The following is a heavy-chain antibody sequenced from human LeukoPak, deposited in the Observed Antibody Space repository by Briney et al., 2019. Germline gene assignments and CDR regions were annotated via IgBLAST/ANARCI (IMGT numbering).Heavy chain of an antibody. CDR3: ARDVGEPGRREFVDY. D-gene: IGHD3-10*01. CDR2: IIPIFGTA. J-gene: IGHJ4*02. Sequence: GSSAKVSCKASGGTFSSYAISWVRQAPGQGLEWMGGIIPIFGTANYAQKFQGRVTITADESTSTAYMELSSLRSEDTAVYYCARDVGEPGRREFVDYWGQGTLVTVSS. V-gene: IGHV1-69*01. CDR1: GGTFSSYA.